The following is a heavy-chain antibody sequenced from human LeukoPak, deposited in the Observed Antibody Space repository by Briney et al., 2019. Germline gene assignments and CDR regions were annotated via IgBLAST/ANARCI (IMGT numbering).Heavy chain of an antibody. J-gene: IGHJ6*03. CDR2: IYHSGST. D-gene: IGHD1-26*01. CDR1: GYSLSSGYY. Sequence: SETLSLTCTVSGYSLSSGYYWGWIRQPPGKGLEWIGSIYHSGSTYYNPSLKSRVTISVDTSKNQFSLKLSSVTAADTAVYYCARAGPTVGAPYYYYYYMDVWGKGTTVTVSS. V-gene: IGHV4-38-2*02. CDR3: ARAGPTVGAPYYYYYYMDV.